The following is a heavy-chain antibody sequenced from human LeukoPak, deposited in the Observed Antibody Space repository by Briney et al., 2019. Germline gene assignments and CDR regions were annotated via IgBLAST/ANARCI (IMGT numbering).Heavy chain of an antibody. CDR3: ATPTANYYGSSGYDY. D-gene: IGHD3-22*01. Sequence: ASVKVSCKASGGTFSSYAISWVRQAPGQGLEWMGRIIPILGIANYAQKFQGRVTITADKSTSTAYMELSSLRSEDTAVYYCATPTANYYGSSGYDYWGQGTLVTVSS. J-gene: IGHJ4*02. V-gene: IGHV1-69*04. CDR1: GGTFSSYA. CDR2: IIPILGIA.